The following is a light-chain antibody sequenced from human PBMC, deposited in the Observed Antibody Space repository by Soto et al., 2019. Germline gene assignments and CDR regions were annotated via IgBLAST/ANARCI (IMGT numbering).Light chain of an antibody. Sequence: DIQLTQSPCTLSSSVGDRATITCRASQSISSWLAWYQQKPGKAPKLLIHDASSLESGVPSRFSGSGSGTEFTLTISSLQPDDFATYYCQQYNSYSGTFGQGTKVDIK. CDR3: QQYNSYSGT. V-gene: IGKV1-5*01. J-gene: IGKJ1*01. CDR2: DAS. CDR1: QSISSW.